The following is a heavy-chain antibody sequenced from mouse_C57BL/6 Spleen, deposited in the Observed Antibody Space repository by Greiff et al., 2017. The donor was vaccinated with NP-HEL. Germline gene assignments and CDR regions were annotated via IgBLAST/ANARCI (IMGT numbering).Heavy chain of an antibody. CDR1: GYSITSGYD. Sequence: VQLKESGPGMVKPSQSLSLTCTVPGYSITSGYDWHWIRHFPGNKLEWMGYISYSGSTNYNPSLKSLISITHDTSKNHLFLKLNSVTTEDTATYYCARGSYYTPFAYWGQGTLVTVSA. CDR2: ISYSGST. D-gene: IGHD2-12*01. V-gene: IGHV3-1*01. CDR3: ARGSYYTPFAY. J-gene: IGHJ3*01.